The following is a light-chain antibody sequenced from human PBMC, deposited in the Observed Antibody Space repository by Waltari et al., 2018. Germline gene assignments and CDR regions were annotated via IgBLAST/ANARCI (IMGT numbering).Light chain of an antibody. CDR3: GTGDASRGGI. Sequence: QSVLTHPPSVSAAPGQTVTISCSADSSKIGNNYVSWYQHFPGTAPKLLIYENHSRPPGIPDRLCGTKSGTSATMGITGVPTGDEADYYSGTGDASRGGIFGTGSKVTVV. V-gene: IGLV1-51*02. J-gene: IGLJ1*01. CDR1: SSKIGNNY. CDR2: ENH.